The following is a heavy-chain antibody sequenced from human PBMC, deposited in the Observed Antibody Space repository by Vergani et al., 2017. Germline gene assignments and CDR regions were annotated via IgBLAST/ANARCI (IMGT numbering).Heavy chain of an antibody. CDR3: AKDPGDYYGSGRYYYYYYGMDV. CDR2: INHSGST. J-gene: IGHJ6*02. CDR1: GGSFSGYY. Sequence: QLQLQESGPGLVKPSETLSLTCAVYGGSFSGYYWSWIRQPPGKGLEWIGEINHSGSTNYNPSLKSRVTISVDTSKNQFSLKLSSVTAADTAVYYCAKDPGDYYGSGRYYYYYYGMDVWGQGTTVTVSS. V-gene: IGHV4-34*01. D-gene: IGHD3-10*01.